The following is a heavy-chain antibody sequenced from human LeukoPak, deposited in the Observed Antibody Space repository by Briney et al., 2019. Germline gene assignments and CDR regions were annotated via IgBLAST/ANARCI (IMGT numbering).Heavy chain of an antibody. Sequence: GGSLRLSCVAYGFTFSSFSMSWVRQAPGKGLEWVSGVSNSGVTTYYADSVKGLFTISRDNSKNTLYLQMNSLRAEDTAVYYCAEAWKDILTGYRPYFSGYYFDYWGQGPLVPVPS. CDR1: GFTFSSFS. D-gene: IGHD3-9*01. J-gene: IGHJ4*02. V-gene: IGHV3-23*01. CDR3: AEAWKDILTGYRPYFSGYYFDY. CDR2: VSNSGVTT.